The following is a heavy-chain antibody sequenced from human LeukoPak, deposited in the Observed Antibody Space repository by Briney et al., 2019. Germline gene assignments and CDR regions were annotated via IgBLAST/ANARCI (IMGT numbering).Heavy chain of an antibody. D-gene: IGHD4-23*01. CDR2: IYYSGST. V-gene: IGHV4-31*03. CDR1: GGSISSGGYY. J-gene: IGHJ4*02. Sequence: SQTLSLTCTVSGGSISSGGYYWSWIRQHPGKGLEWIGYIYYSGSTYYNPSLKSRVTISVDTSKNQFSLKLSSVTAADTAVYYCARDIRTTVVTRPYFDYWGQGTLVTVSS. CDR3: ARDIRTTVVTRPYFDY.